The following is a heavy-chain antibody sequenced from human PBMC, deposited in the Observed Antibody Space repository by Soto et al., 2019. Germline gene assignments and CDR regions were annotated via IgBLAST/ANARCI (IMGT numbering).Heavy chain of an antibody. Sequence: GGSLRLSCVASGFIFTDYSMTWIRQAPGKGLEWVSSISRGSVYKHYADSVKGRFTISRDNARNSVYLQMNSLRAEDTAVYYCARPGETGTYFDYWGQGTQVTVSS. CDR3: ARPGETGTYFDY. CDR2: ISRGSVYK. CDR1: GFIFTDYS. V-gene: IGHV3-11*06. J-gene: IGHJ4*02. D-gene: IGHD1-7*01.